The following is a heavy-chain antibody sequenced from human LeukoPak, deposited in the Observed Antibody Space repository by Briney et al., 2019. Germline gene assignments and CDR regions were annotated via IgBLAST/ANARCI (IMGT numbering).Heavy chain of an antibody. Sequence: ASVKVSCKTSGYTFTNYNIDWVRQATGQGLEWLGWMNPNSGDTGYAQKFQGRVTMARDTSISTAYMELSSLISEDTAVYYCARDAPVGGYCSSTSCYTPFDYWGQGTLVTVSS. CDR2: MNPNSGDT. CDR1: GYTFTNYN. J-gene: IGHJ4*02. CDR3: ARDAPVGGYCSSTSCYTPFDY. V-gene: IGHV1-8*01. D-gene: IGHD2-2*02.